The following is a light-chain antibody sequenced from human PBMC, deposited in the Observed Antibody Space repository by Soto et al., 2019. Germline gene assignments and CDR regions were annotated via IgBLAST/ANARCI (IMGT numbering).Light chain of an antibody. CDR3: QVWESSSDQYV. CDR2: DDT. V-gene: IGLV3-21*02. J-gene: IGLJ1*01. Sequence: SYYLTQPPSVSVAPGQTTTITCWGNNIGSKSVHWYQQKPGQAPVLVVYDDTDRPSGIPERFSGSNSGNTATLSISRVEVGDEADYYCQVWESSSDQYVFGTGTKVTVL. CDR1: NIGSKS.